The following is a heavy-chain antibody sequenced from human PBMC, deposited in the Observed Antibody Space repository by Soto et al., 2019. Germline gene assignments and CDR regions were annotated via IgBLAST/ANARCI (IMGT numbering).Heavy chain of an antibody. J-gene: IGHJ4*02. CDR1: GASILSSDYY. Sequence: SETLSLTCTVSGASILSSDYYWGWIRQPPGKGLEWIGSIHYSGTTYYNQSLKSRVTISVDTSKDHFSLKIRSVTASDTAVYYCSRRQSSAWWIDYWGRGTLVTVSS. CDR3: SRRQSSAWWIDY. CDR2: IHYSGTT. V-gene: IGHV4-39*02. D-gene: IGHD6-19*01.